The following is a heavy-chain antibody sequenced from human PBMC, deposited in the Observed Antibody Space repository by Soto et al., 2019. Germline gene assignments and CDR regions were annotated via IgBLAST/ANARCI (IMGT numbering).Heavy chain of an antibody. J-gene: IGHJ4*02. D-gene: IGHD3-10*01. CDR3: AREVNYNRGGNYFGY. Sequence: QVRLMESGGGVVQPGTSLRLSCVVSGFTFSSYGMHWVRQAPGKVLEWVAVIWSDGSNQYYGDSVKGRFTISRDNSKNTLYLQMDSLRVEDTAGYYCAREVNYNRGGNYFGYWGQGTLVTVSS. CDR1: GFTFSSYG. CDR2: IWSDGSNQ. V-gene: IGHV3-33*01.